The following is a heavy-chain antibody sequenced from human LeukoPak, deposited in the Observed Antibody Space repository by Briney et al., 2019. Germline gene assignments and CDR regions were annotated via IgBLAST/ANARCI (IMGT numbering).Heavy chain of an antibody. CDR2: ISTSSSYI. V-gene: IGHV3-21*04. Sequence: GGSLRLSCAASGFTFSSYSMNWVRQAPGKGLEWVSSISTSSSYIYYADSVKGRFTISRDDPHNTLYLQMNSLRAEDTAVYFCARGGVDYYGSGTYYLMYYFDYWGQGALVTVSS. D-gene: IGHD3-10*01. CDR1: GFTFSSYS. J-gene: IGHJ4*02. CDR3: ARGGVDYYGSGTYYLMYYFDY.